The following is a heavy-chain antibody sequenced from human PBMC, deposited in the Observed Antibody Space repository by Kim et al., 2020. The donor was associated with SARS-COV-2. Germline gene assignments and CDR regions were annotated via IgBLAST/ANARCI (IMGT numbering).Heavy chain of an antibody. CDR2: IYSGGST. J-gene: IGHJ4*02. CDR3: AGGMTRIPDY. CDR1: GFTVSSNY. Sequence: GGSLRLSCAASGFTVSSNYMSWVRQAPGKGLEWVSVIYSGGSTYYADSVKGRFTISRDNSTNTPYYQMSSLRAEEKAVFYCAGGMTRIPDYWGQGTLVSV. D-gene: IGHD3-16*01. V-gene: IGHV3-66*01.